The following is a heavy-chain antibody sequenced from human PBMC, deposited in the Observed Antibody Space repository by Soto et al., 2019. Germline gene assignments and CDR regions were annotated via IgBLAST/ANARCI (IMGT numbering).Heavy chain of an antibody. CDR2: MYHTGST. Sequence: QLHLHESGPGLVKPSETLSLSCSVSGDSITRSGFYWAWIRRPPGKELEWIGSMYHTGSTYYKPSLESRLTMSVDTSKSQFTLRCTSMAAADAGVYFCARVRGGDTHVFDFWGQGARVTVSS. J-gene: IGHJ4*02. CDR1: GDSITRSGFY. D-gene: IGHD3-10*01. CDR3: ARVRGGDTHVFDF. V-gene: IGHV4-39*01.